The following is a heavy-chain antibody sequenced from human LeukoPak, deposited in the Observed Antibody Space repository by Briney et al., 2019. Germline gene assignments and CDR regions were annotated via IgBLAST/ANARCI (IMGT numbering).Heavy chain of an antibody. V-gene: IGHV4-59*01. CDR3: ARDQRGYSYGSTRYFDL. J-gene: IGHJ2*01. Sequence: SETLSLTCAVSGGPLTSYYWTWIRQPPGKGLEWIGFIYYRGSTNYNPSLESRVTISIDTSKNRFSLKLSSVTAADTAVYYCARDQRGYSYGSTRYFDLWGRGTLVTVSS. D-gene: IGHD5-18*01. CDR1: GGPLTSYY. CDR2: IYYRGST.